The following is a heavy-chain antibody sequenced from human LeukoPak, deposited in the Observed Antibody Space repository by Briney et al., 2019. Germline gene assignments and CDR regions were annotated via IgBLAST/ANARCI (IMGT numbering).Heavy chain of an antibody. CDR1: GFTFSSYW. V-gene: IGHV3-74*01. J-gene: IGHJ3*02. CDR2: IDNDGSDT. Sequence: GGSLRLSCAASGFTFSSYWIHWVRQAPGKGLAWVSRIDNDGSDTIFADSVKGRFTLSRDNAKNTVYLQMNSLRAEDTAVYYCARGGFHHGFDIWGQGTMVTVS. CDR3: ARGGFHHGFDI. D-gene: IGHD1-14*01.